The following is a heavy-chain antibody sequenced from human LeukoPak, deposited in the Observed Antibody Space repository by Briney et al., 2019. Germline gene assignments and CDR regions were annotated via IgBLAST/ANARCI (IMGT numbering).Heavy chain of an antibody. CDR1: GGSISSYY. Sequence: KPSETLSLTCTVSGGSISSYYWSWIRQPAGKGLEWIGRIYTSGSTNYNPSLKSRVTISVDTSKNQFSLKLSSVTAADTAVYYCARDHGYDFWSGYYYIDYWGQGTLVTVSS. CDR3: ARDHGYDFWSGYYYIDY. CDR2: IYTSGST. D-gene: IGHD3-3*01. V-gene: IGHV4-4*07. J-gene: IGHJ4*02.